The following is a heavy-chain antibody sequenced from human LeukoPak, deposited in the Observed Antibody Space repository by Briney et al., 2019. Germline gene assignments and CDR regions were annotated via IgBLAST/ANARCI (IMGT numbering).Heavy chain of an antibody. Sequence: GGSLRLSCAASGFTFSSYAMSWVRQAPGKGLEWVSAISGSGGSTHYADSVKGRFTISRDNSKNTLYLQMNSLRAEDTAVYYCAKDKRAGAYGSGSSHYWGQGTLVTVSS. D-gene: IGHD3-10*01. CDR1: GFTFSSYA. J-gene: IGHJ4*02. CDR2: ISGSGGST. CDR3: AKDKRAGAYGSGSSHY. V-gene: IGHV3-23*01.